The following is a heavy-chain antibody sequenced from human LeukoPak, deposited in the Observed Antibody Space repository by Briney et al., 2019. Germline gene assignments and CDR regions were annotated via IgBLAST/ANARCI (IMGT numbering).Heavy chain of an antibody. D-gene: IGHD4-23*01. CDR1: GYTFTSYD. CDR2: MNPNSGNT. J-gene: IGHJ3*02. V-gene: IGHV1-8*01. Sequence: GASVKVSCKASGYTFTSYDINWVRQATGQGLEWMGWMNPNSGNTGYAQKFQGRVTMTRNTSISTAYMELSSLRSEDTAVYYCARASGGYGGDAFDIGGQGKMVTVSS. CDR3: ARASGGYGGDAFDI.